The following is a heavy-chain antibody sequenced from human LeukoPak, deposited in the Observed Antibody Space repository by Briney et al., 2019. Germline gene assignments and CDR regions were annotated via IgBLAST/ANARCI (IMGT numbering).Heavy chain of an antibody. Sequence: GGSLRLSCAASGFTFSGYGMHWVRQAPGKGLEWVAVVWYDESSKFYADSVKGRFTISRDNSKNTLYLQMNSLRPEDTAGYYCARVLGGYGYYYGMDVWGQGTTVTVSS. CDR1: GFTFSGYG. V-gene: IGHV3-33*01. D-gene: IGHD5-12*01. CDR3: ARVLGGYGYYYGMDV. CDR2: VWYDESSK. J-gene: IGHJ6*02.